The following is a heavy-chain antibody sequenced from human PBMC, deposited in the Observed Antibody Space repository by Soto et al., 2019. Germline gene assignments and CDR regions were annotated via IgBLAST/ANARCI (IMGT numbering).Heavy chain of an antibody. CDR2: ISGHNGNT. V-gene: IGHV1-18*04. CDR3: ARHRFNYYDDTVYYYFDY. J-gene: IGHJ4*02. Sequence: AAVKVACKASGYSFTSYGISWVRQAPGQGPEWMGWISGHNGNTNHPQSLQGRVTMTTDTSRNTAYMELRSLRSDDTAVYYCARHRFNYYDDTVYYYFDYWGQGTLVTVSS. CDR1: GYSFTSYG. D-gene: IGHD3-22*01.